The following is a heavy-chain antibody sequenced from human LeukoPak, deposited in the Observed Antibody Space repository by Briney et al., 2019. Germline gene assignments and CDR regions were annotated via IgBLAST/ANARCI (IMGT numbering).Heavy chain of an antibody. CDR1: GFTFSSYA. CDR3: AREGYCSSTSCYREFDY. J-gene: IGHJ4*02. V-gene: IGHV3-23*01. D-gene: IGHD2-2*01. CDR2: ISGSGGST. Sequence: GGSLRLSCAASGFTFSSYAMSWVRQAPGKGLEWVPAISGSGGSTYYADSVKGRFTISRDDSKNTLYLQMNSLRAEDTAVYYCAREGYCSSTSCYREFDYWGQGTLVTVSS.